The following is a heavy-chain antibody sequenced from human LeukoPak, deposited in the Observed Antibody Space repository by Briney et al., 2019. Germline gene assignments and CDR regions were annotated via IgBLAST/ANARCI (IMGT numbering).Heavy chain of an antibody. CDR2: MYHGGST. D-gene: IGHD4-17*01. CDR3: ASTNDFGDYMGA. CDR1: VGSISSGGYS. V-gene: IGHV4-30-2*01. Sequence: PSQTLSLTCAVSVGSISSGGYSWSSIRQPPGKGLEWIGYMYHGGSTYYNPSLKSRVTISVDRSKNQFSLKLSSVTAADTAVYYCASTNDFGDYMGAWGQGTLVTVSS. J-gene: IGHJ5*02.